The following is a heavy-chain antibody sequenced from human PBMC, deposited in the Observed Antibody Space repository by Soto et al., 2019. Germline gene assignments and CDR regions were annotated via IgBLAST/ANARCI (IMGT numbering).Heavy chain of an antibody. Sequence: SETLSLTCAVSGYSISSSNWWGWIRQPPGKGLEWIGYIYYSGSTYYNPSLKSRVTMSVDTSKNQFSLKLSSVTAVDTAVYYCARSNQEDTAALGAFDIWGQGTMVT. V-gene: IGHV4-28*01. CDR1: GYSISSSNW. CDR2: IYYSGST. CDR3: ARSNQEDTAALGAFDI. D-gene: IGHD5-18*01. J-gene: IGHJ3*02.